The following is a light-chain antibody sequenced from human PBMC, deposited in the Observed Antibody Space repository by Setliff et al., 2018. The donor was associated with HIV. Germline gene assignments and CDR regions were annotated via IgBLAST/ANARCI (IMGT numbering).Light chain of an antibody. J-gene: IGLJ2*01. V-gene: IGLV2-18*02. CDR3: SSCSSSSTLV. CDR2: EVS. CDR1: NSDVGGYNC. Sequence: SALTQPRSVSGSPGQSVTISCTGTNSDVGGYNCVSWYQQSPGTAPKLMISEVSNRPSGVPDRFFGSKSGNTASLTISALQAEDEADYYCSSCSSSSTLVFGGGTKVTVL.